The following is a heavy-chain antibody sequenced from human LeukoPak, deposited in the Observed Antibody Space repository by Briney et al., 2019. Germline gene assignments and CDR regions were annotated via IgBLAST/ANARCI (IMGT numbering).Heavy chain of an antibody. J-gene: IGHJ4*02. CDR2: INHSGST. D-gene: IGHD6-25*01. V-gene: IGHV4-34*01. CDR1: GGSFNGYY. Sequence: SETLSLTCAVYGGSFNGYYWTWIRQPPGKGLEWIGEINHSGSTDYNPSLKSRVTISVDTSKNQFSLRLNSVTAADTAVYYCARGQLRLSNWGQGSLVIVSS. CDR3: ARGQLRLSN.